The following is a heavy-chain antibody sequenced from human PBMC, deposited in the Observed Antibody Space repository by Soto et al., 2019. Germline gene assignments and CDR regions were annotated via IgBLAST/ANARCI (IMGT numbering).Heavy chain of an antibody. D-gene: IGHD2-2*01. CDR3: RGYCISSSCYESGMDV. Sequence: EVQLVESGGGLVQPGGSLKLSCAASGFTFSGAARHWVRQASGKGLEWVGRIRSKANSYATEYAASVKGRFTISRDDSKNTAYLQMNSLKTEDTAVYYCRGYCISSSCYESGMDVWGQGTTVIVSS. CDR2: IRSKANSYAT. V-gene: IGHV3-73*01. CDR1: GFTFSGAA. J-gene: IGHJ6*02.